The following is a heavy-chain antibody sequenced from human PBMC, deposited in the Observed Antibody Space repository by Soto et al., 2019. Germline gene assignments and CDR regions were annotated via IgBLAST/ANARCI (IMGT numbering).Heavy chain of an antibody. V-gene: IGHV3-30*18. CDR2: ISYDGSNK. J-gene: IGHJ4*02. CDR1: GFTFSSDG. Sequence: GGSLRLSCAASGFTFSSDGMHWVRQAPGKGLEWVAVISYDGSNKYYADSVKGRFTISRDNSKNTLYLQMNSLRAEDTAVYYCAKDLSHIVVAPAKPDYWGPGTLVTVSS. CDR3: AKDLSHIVVAPAKPDY. D-gene: IGHD2-2*01.